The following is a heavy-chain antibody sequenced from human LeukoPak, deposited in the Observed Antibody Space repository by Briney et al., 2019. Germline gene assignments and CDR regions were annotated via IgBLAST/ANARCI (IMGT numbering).Heavy chain of an antibody. CDR1: GGSISSGGYS. V-gene: IGHV4-30-2*01. CDR3: ARGSGSYNRAFDI. CDR2: IYHSGST. J-gene: IGHJ3*02. Sequence: SQTLSLTCAVSGGSISSGGYSWSWIRQPPGKGLEWIGYIYHSGSTYYNPSLKSRVTISVDRSKNQFSLKLSSVTAADTAVYYCARGSGSYNRAFDIWGQGTMVTVSS. D-gene: IGHD1-26*01.